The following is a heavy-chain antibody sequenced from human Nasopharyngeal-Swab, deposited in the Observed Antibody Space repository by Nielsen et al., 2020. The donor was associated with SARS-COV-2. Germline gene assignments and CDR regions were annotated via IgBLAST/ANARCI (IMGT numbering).Heavy chain of an antibody. CDR3: ARGPQGGSRRPYHFDY. V-gene: IGHV4-34*01. J-gene: IGHJ4*02. D-gene: IGHD1-26*01. CDR2: KNHSGNT. Sequence: RRQPPGEGMEWIGEKNHSGNTNYNPSLKSRVTISVDTSKNQFSLKLSSVTAADTAVYYCARGPQGGSRRPYHFDYWGQGTLVTVSS.